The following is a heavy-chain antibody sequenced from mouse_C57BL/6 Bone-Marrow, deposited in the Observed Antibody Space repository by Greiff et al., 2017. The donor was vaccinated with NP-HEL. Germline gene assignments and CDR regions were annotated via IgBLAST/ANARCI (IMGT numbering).Heavy chain of an antibody. Sequence: EVQGVESGGGLVQPGGSMKLSCAASGFTFSDAWMDWVRQSPEKGLEWVAEIRNKANNHATYYAESVKGRFTISRDDSKSSVYLQMNSLRAEDTGIYYCTREGLRRRQYYYAMDYWGQGTSVTVSS. CDR1: GFTFSDAW. CDR2: IRNKANNHAT. V-gene: IGHV6-6*01. CDR3: TREGLRRRQYYYAMDY. D-gene: IGHD2-4*01. J-gene: IGHJ4*01.